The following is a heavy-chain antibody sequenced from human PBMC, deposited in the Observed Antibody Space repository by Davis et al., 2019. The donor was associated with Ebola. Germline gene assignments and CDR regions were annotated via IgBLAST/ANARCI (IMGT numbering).Heavy chain of an antibody. Sequence: PAGSLTLSCAASGFTFSYACMSWVRQAPGKGLEWVGRIKSKSDGGTTDYAAPVKGRFTTSTNESKNTWYLQMNSLKAEDTAVYYCTTLPTGARDYWGQGTLVTVSS. CDR1: GFTFSYAC. CDR2: IKSKSDGGTT. V-gene: IGHV3-15*01. CDR3: TTLPTGARDY. J-gene: IGHJ4*02. D-gene: IGHD2-8*02.